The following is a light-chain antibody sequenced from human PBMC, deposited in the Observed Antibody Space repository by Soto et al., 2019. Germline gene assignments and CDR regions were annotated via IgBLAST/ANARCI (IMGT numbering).Light chain of an antibody. Sequence: EIVLTQSPATLSLSPGERATLSCRASQRVSSYLAWYQQKLGQAPRLLIYDASKRATGIPARFSGSGSGTDFTLTISNLEPEDFAVYYCQQRGNWPRTFGQGTKVEIK. CDR1: QRVSSY. CDR3: QQRGNWPRT. J-gene: IGKJ1*01. V-gene: IGKV3-11*01. CDR2: DAS.